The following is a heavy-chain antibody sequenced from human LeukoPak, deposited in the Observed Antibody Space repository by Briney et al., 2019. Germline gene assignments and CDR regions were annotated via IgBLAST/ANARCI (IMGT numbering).Heavy chain of an antibody. D-gene: IGHD2-2*01. CDR1: GYTFTGYY. V-gene: IGHV1-2*02. Sequence: ASVNVSCKASGYTFTGYYMHWVRQAPGQGLEWMGWINPNSGGTNYAQKFQGRVTMTRDTSISTAYMELSRLRSDDTAVYYCASCASTSCLGPFDYWGQGTLVTVSS. J-gene: IGHJ4*02. CDR3: ASCASTSCLGPFDY. CDR2: INPNSGGT.